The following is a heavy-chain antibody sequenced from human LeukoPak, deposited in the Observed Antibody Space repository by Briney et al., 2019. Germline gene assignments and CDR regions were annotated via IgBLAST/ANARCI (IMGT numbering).Heavy chain of an antibody. CDR3: ASSKLGRFDY. CDR2: IYYSGST. V-gene: IGHV4-59*01. D-gene: IGHD1-1*01. Sequence: SETLSLTCTLSGGSISRYYGSWIRRSPGKGLEWIGYIYYSGSTNYNPSLKSRVTISVDTSKNQLSLKLSSVTAADTAVYYCASSKLGRFDYWGQGTLVTVSS. CDR1: GGSISRYY. J-gene: IGHJ4*02.